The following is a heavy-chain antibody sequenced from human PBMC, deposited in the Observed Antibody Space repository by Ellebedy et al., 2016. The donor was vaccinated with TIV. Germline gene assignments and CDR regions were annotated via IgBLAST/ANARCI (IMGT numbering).Heavy chain of an antibody. CDR3: ARRGASDFWSGLGYYGMDV. CDR1: GFTVSSNY. V-gene: IGHV3-66*01. J-gene: IGHJ6*02. D-gene: IGHD3-3*01. CDR2: IYSGGST. Sequence: PGGSLRLSCAASGFTVSSNYMSWVRQAPGKGLQCVSVIYSGGSTNYADSGRGRFTIARDNSKNTLYLKMNSRRAEDTAVYYCARRGASDFWSGLGYYGMDVWGQGTTVTVSS.